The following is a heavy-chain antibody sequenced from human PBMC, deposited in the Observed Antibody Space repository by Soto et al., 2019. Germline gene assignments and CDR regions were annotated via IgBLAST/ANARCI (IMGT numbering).Heavy chain of an antibody. V-gene: IGHV4-30-2*01. Sequence: QLQLHESGSGLVKPSQTLSLTCTVSGASITFGGYSWSWIRQTPGKGLEWIGYINHLETTFYNPSLESRLTLSIDRAKNQFALKLHSMSTADRAVYFCARGGESDSFDYWGQGILVTVSS. CDR3: ARGGESDSFDY. CDR1: GASITFGGYS. J-gene: IGHJ4*02. D-gene: IGHD4-17*01. CDR2: INHLETT.